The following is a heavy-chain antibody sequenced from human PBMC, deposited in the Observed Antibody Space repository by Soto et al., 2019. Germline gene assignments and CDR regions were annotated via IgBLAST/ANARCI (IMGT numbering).Heavy chain of an antibody. J-gene: IGHJ4*02. CDR1: GYTFSTYG. V-gene: IGHV1-18*01. CDR2: ISGHNGNT. CDR3: ARDWEGGTAEISDY. D-gene: IGHD1-26*01. Sequence: QVQLVQSGPEVKKPGASVKVSCKTSGYTFSTYGITWVRQAPGQGLEWMGWISGHNGNTMYAQNVQDRVTMTTDTSTGTAYMAMRSLTSDDTAVYFCARDWEGGTAEISDYWGQGTLVTVSP.